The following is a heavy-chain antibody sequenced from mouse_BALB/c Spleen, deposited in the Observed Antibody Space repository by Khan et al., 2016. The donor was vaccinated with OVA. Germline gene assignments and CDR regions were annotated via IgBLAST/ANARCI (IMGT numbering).Heavy chain of an antibody. J-gene: IGHJ2*01. Sequence: QVQLQQSGAELVKAGASVKMSCKASGYTFTSYWMHWVKQRLGQGLEWFAETNPTNGRTYYNEKFKSKATLTVDKSSSTAYMLISCPTFEDSAVYYCARIKNIVATSFDYWGQGTTLTGSS. D-gene: IGHD1-1*01. V-gene: IGHV1S81*02. CDR2: TNPTNGRT. CDR3: ARIKNIVATSFDY. CDR1: GYTFTSYW.